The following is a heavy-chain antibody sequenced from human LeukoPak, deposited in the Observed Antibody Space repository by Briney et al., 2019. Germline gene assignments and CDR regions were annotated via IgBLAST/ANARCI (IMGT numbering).Heavy chain of an antibody. CDR2: ISSSSSYI. CDR3: ARDPRNYDILTGPDY. CDR1: GFTFSSYS. D-gene: IGHD3-9*01. Sequence: PGGSLRLSCAASGFTFSSYSMNWVRQAPGKGLEWVSSISSSSSYIYYADSVKGRFTISRDNAKNSLYLQMNSPRAEDTAVYYCARDPRNYDILTGPDYWGQGTLVTVSS. V-gene: IGHV3-21*01. J-gene: IGHJ4*02.